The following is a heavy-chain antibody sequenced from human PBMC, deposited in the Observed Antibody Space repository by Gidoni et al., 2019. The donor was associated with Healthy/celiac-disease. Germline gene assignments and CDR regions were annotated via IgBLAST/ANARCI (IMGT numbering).Heavy chain of an antibody. D-gene: IGHD3-3*01. Sequence: QVQLQESGPGLVKPSETLSLTCTVSGGSISSYYWSWIRQPPGKGLEWIGYIYYRGSTNYNPSLKSRVTISVDTSKNQFSLKLSSVTAADTAVYYCARGMGFWHSALDYWGQGTLVTVSS. CDR1: GGSISSYY. J-gene: IGHJ4*02. V-gene: IGHV4-59*01. CDR2: IYYRGST. CDR3: ARGMGFWHSALDY.